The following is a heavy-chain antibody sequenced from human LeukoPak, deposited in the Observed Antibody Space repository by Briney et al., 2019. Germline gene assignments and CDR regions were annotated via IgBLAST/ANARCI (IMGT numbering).Heavy chain of an antibody. V-gene: IGHV4-59*01. D-gene: IGHD1-26*01. CDR1: GGSINNYY. CDR2: ISYSGST. Sequence: SETLSLTCIVSGGSINNYYWSWLRQSPGKGLEWIGFISYSGSTKHNPSLKSRVTMSLDTSKNQFSLKLSSVSAADTAVYYCARHRERAITGFAYWSQGPLVTVSS. CDR3: ARHRERAITGFAY. J-gene: IGHJ4*02.